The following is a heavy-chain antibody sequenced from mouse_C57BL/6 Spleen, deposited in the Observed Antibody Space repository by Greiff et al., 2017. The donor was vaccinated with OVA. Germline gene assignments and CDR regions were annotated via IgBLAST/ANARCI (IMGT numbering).Heavy chain of an antibody. V-gene: IGHV5-16*01. CDR2: INYDGSST. D-gene: IGHD4-1*01. CDR3: ARDAGTGSFDY. CDR1: GFTFSDYY. J-gene: IGHJ2*01. Sequence: EVKVVESEGGLVQPGSSMKLSCTASGFTFSDYYMAWVRQVPEKGLEWVANINYDGSSTYYLDSLKSRFIISRDNAKNILYLQMSSLKSEDTATYYCARDAGTGSFDYWGQGTTLTVSS.